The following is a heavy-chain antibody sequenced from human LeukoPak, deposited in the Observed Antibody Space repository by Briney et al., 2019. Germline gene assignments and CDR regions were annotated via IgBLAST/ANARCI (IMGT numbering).Heavy chain of an antibody. CDR2: ISSKGGST. V-gene: IGHV3-64D*06. Sequence: PGGSLRLSCSASGFSFSSYAMYWVRQAPGKGLEYVSSISSKGGSTYYTDSVKGRFTISRDNSKNTLYLQMSSLRAEGTAVYYCARSAGYYDFWSGPLFDYWGQGTLVTVSS. CDR3: ARSAGYYDFWSGPLFDY. CDR1: GFSFSSYA. J-gene: IGHJ4*02. D-gene: IGHD3-3*01.